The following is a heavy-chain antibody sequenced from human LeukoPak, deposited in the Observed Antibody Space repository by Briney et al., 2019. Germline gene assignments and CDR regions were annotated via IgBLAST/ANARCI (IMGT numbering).Heavy chain of an antibody. D-gene: IGHD4-17*01. V-gene: IGHV3-23*01. CDR2: VSSSGAST. Sequence: PGGSLRLSCAASGFTFNNYAMTWVRQAPGKGLEWVSTVSSSGASTYCADSVKGRFTVSRDNSKNTLYLQMNSLRAEDTAIYYCAKAPTVTTLDSWGQGTLVTVSS. CDR1: GFTFNNYA. J-gene: IGHJ5*01. CDR3: AKAPTVTTLDS.